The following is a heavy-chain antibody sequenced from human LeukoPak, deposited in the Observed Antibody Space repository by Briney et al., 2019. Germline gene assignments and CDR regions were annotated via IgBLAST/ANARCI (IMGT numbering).Heavy chain of an antibody. D-gene: IGHD1-26*01. CDR1: GFTFSSYS. CDR2: ISTGSDYI. V-gene: IGHV3-21*01. Sequence: GGSLRLSCAASGFTFSSYSMAWVRQAPGKGLEWVSSISTGSDYIYYADSVKGRCTMSRDDAKNLVYLQMNSLRAEDTAVYYCTRDPPGGDHWGQGTLVTVSS. CDR3: TRDPPGGDH. J-gene: IGHJ4*02.